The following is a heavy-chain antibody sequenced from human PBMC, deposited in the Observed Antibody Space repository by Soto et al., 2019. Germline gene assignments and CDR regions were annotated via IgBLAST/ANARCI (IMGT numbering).Heavy chain of an antibody. CDR1: VFTFSGAA. D-gene: IGHD2-2*01. CDR2: IRSKANSYAT. J-gene: IGHJ6*02. V-gene: IGHV3-73*01. Sequence: EVQLVESGGGLVQPGGSLKLSCAASVFTFSGAAMHWVRQASGKGLEWVGRIRSKANSYATEYAASVKGRFTISRDDSKNTAYLQMNSLKTEDTAVYYCRGYCISSSCYESGMDVWGQGTTVIVSS. CDR3: RGYCISSSCYESGMDV.